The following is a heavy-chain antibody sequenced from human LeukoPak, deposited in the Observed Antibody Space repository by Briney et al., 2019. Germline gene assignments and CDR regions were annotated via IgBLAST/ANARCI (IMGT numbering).Heavy chain of an antibody. J-gene: IGHJ3*02. CDR3: ARYYYESSGYPYSLGRAFDI. D-gene: IGHD3-22*01. V-gene: IGHV4-4*02. Sequence: SQTLSLTCGVSGGSITTTNYWSWVRQSPGRGLEWIGEISLSGYTAFNPSLRGRGTISVDTSKNQFSLKLSSVTATDTAVYYCARYYYESSGYPYSLGRAFDIWGQGTMVTVSS. CDR1: GGSITTTNY. CDR2: ISLSGYT.